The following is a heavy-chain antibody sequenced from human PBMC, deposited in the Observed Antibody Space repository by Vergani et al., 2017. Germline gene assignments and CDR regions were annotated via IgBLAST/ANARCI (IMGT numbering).Heavy chain of an antibody. J-gene: IGHJ5*02. Sequence: QEQLVQSGAEVRKPGASVKVSCKASGYNFTSFDINWVRLATGQGLEWMGWMNPKIGNTAYAAKFQGRITMTRDSSTDTAYMEMKSRRSEDTAIYFCARGVLDSKYRHNWFGPWGQGTVVTVSS. V-gene: IGHV1-8*01. CDR2: MNPKIGNT. D-gene: IGHD3/OR15-3a*01. CDR3: ARGVLDSKYRHNWFGP. CDR1: GYNFTSFD.